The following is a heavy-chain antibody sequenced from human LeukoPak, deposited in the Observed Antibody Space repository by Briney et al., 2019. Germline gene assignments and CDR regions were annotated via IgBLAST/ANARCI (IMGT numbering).Heavy chain of an antibody. Sequence: GGSLRLSCAASGFTFSSHWMHWVRQAPGKGLVWVSRIKSDGSSTSYADSVKGRFTISRDHAKNTLYLQMNSLRVEDTAVYYCARDQLYCTGGYCYFDYWGQGTLVTVSS. J-gene: IGHJ4*02. CDR1: GFTFSSHW. V-gene: IGHV3-74*01. CDR2: IKSDGSST. CDR3: ARDQLYCTGGYCYFDY. D-gene: IGHD2-8*02.